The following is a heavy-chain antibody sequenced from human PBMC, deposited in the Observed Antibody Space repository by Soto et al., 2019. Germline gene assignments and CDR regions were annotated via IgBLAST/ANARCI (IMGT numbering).Heavy chain of an antibody. Sequence: SGPTLVNPTPPLTLTCTFSGFSLSTSGMCVSWIRQPPGKALEWLALIDWDDDKYYSTSLKTRLTISKDTSKNQVVLTMTNMDPVDTATYYCARMVYYYDSSGLGFDYWGQGTLVTVSS. V-gene: IGHV2-70*01. CDR1: GFSLSTSGMC. J-gene: IGHJ4*02. D-gene: IGHD3-22*01. CDR3: ARMVYYYDSSGLGFDY. CDR2: IDWDDDK.